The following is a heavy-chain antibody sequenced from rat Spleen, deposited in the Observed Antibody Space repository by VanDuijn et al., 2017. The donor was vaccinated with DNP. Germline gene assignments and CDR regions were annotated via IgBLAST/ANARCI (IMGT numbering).Heavy chain of an antibody. V-gene: IGHV5-7*01. J-gene: IGHJ2*01. D-gene: IGHD1-11*01. CDR3: ARGGRSDFDY. CDR1: GFTFSDFF. Sequence: EVQLVESGGGLVQPGRSLKLSCAASGFTFSDFFMAWVRQAPTKGLEWVASITFDGSSTYYRDSVKDRFTISRDNAKSTLYLQMDSLRSEDTATYYCARGGRSDFDYWGQGVTVTVSS. CDR2: ITFDGSST.